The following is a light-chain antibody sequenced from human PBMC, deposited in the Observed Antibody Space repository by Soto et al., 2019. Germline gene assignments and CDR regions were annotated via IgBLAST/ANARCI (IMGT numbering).Light chain of an antibody. V-gene: IGLV2-14*01. J-gene: IGLJ1*01. CDR3: DSYTSGSSYV. CDR1: SSDVGGYNY. Sequence: QSVLTQPASVSGSPGQSITISCTGTSSDVGGYNYVSWYQQHPGKAPKLMIYDVSYRPSGVSDRFSGSKSGNTASLTISGLQSEDEADYYCDSYTSGSSYVFGTGTSSPS. CDR2: DVS.